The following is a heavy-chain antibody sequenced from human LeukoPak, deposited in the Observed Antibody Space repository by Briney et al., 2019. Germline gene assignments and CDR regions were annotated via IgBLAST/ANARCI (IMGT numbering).Heavy chain of an antibody. Sequence: ASVTVSCTVSGYTLTELSMHWVRQAPGKGLEWMGGFDPEDGETIYAQKFQGRVTMTEDTSTDTAYMELSSLRSEDTAVYYCATVVGATNWFDPWGQGTLVTVSS. V-gene: IGHV1-24*01. D-gene: IGHD1-26*01. CDR2: FDPEDGET. J-gene: IGHJ5*02. CDR3: ATVVGATNWFDP. CDR1: GYTLTELS.